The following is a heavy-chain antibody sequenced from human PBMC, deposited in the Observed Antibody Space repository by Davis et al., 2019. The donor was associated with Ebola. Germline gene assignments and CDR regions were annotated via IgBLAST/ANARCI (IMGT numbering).Heavy chain of an antibody. Sequence: GESLKISCKGSGYSFTSYWIGWVRQMPGKGLEWMGIIFPRDSDTRYSPSFQGQVTISVDKSISTAYLQWSSLRASDTAMYYCARGEDNSGWTNRWFFDPWGQGTLVTVSS. D-gene: IGHD5-12*01. J-gene: IGHJ5*02. CDR2: IFPRDSDT. CDR1: GYSFTSYW. V-gene: IGHV5-51*01. CDR3: ARGEDNSGWTNRWFFDP.